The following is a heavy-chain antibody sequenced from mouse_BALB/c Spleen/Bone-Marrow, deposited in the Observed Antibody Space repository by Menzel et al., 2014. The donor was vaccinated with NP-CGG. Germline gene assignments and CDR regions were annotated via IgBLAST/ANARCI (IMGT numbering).Heavy chain of an antibody. CDR2: ISSGSSTI. D-gene: IGHD2-1*01. CDR1: GFTFSSFG. J-gene: IGHJ3*01. Sequence: DVKLVESGGGLVQPGGSRKLSCAASGFTFSSFGMHWVRQAPEKGLEWVAYISSGSSTIYYADTVKGRFTISRDNPKNTLFLQMTSLRSEDTAMYYCARGGNYAWFAYWGQGTPVTVSA. CDR3: ARGGNYAWFAY. V-gene: IGHV5-17*02.